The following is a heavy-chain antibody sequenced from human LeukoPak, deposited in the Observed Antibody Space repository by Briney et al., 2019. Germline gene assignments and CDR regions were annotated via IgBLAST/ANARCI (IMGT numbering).Heavy chain of an antibody. CDR2: IIPILGIA. J-gene: IGHJ4*02. CDR3: ARSLSSGSSGLDY. V-gene: IGHV1-69*02. D-gene: IGHD3-22*01. Sequence: SVKVSCKASGYTFTSYYMHWVRQAPGQGLEWMGRIIPILGIANYAQKFQGRVTITADKSTSTAYMELSSLRSEDTAVYYCARSLSSGSSGLDYWGQGTLVTVSS. CDR1: GYTFTSYY.